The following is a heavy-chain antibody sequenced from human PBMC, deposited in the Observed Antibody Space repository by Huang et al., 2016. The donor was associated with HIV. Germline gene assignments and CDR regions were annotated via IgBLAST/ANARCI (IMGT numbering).Heavy chain of an antibody. Sequence: QLQLQESGPGQVKPSETLSLTCTGSGDFISSTNYYWGWIRQSPGNGLEWVGSVYQSWSTTYNPSLKSRVTLSVDTSRNQFSLRLNSVTAADTAVYYCASQHIGAAATWFWGRGTQVAVSS. CDR3: ASQHIGAAATWF. CDR2: VYQSWST. D-gene: IGHD6-13*01. V-gene: IGHV4-39*01. CDR1: GDFISSTNYY. J-gene: IGHJ4*02.